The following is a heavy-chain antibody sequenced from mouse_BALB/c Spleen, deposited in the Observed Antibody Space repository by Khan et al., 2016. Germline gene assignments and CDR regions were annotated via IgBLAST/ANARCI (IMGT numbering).Heavy chain of an antibody. D-gene: IGHD1-2*01. J-gene: IGHJ4*01. Sequence: QVQLQQSGTELPRPGASVKLSCKASGYTFTDYYVNWVKQRTGQGLEWIGEIFPGSGSTYYNEKFKGKATLTADTSSSKAYMQLSSLTSEDSAVYFCARSYYGYFAMDYWGHGTSGTVSS. CDR1: GYTFTDYY. V-gene: IGHV1-77*01. CDR2: IFPGSGST. CDR3: ARSYYGYFAMDY.